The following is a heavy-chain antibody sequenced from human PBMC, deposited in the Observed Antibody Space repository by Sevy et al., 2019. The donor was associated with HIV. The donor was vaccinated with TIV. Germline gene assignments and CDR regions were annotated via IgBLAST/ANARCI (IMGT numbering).Heavy chain of an antibody. V-gene: IGHV4-59*01. CDR2: IYYSGST. D-gene: IGHD6-6*01. CDR3: ARTSSSSSLFDY. CDR1: GGSISSYH. J-gene: IGHJ4*02. Sequence: SETLSLTCTVSGGSISSYHWSWIRQPPGKGLEWIGYIYYSGSTNYNPSLKSRVTLSVDTSKNQFSLKLSSVTAADTAVYYCARTSSSSSLFDYWGQGTLVTVSS.